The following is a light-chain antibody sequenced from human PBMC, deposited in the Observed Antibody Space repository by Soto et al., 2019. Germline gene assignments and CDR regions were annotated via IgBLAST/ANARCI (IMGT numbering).Light chain of an antibody. V-gene: IGKV1-5*03. Sequence: IQMTQSPSTLSGSVGDRVTITCRASQTISSWLAWYQQKPGKAPKLLIYKASTLKSGVTSRFSGSGSGTDFTLTLSSLQHDDFATYYCQHYKSYSEAFGQGTKVEL. CDR3: QHYKSYSEA. J-gene: IGKJ1*01. CDR2: KAS. CDR1: QTISSW.